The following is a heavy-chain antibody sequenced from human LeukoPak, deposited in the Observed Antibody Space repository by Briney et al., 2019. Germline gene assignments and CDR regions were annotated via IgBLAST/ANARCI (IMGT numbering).Heavy chain of an antibody. CDR2: INHSGST. V-gene: IGHV4-34*01. Sequence: SETLSLTCAVYGGSFSGYYWSWIRQPSGKGLEWIGEINHSGSTNYNPSLKSRVTISVDTSKNQFSLKLSSVTAADTAVYYCASSATAGGWYDYWGQGTLVTVSS. CDR1: GGSFSGYY. CDR3: ASSATAGGWYDY. J-gene: IGHJ4*02. D-gene: IGHD6-19*01.